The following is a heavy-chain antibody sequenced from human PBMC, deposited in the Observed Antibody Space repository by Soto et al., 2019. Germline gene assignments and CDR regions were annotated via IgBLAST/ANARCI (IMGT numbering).Heavy chain of an antibody. Sequence: EVQLVESGGGLVQPGGSLRLSCVASGFSLSSHYMNWVRQAPGKGLEWVSLIHNGGDTYYADSVKGRVSISRDDSRNTLYLQMNSLTAEDTAMYYCARDRSMNCWGQGTLVTVSS. CDR3: ARDRSMNC. CDR1: GFSLSSHY. V-gene: IGHV3-66*01. CDR2: IHNGGDT. J-gene: IGHJ4*02.